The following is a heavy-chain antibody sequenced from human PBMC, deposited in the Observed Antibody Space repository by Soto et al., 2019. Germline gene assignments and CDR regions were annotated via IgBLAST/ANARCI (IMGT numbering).Heavy chain of an antibody. CDR1: GFTFDDYA. Sequence: SLRLSCAASGFTFDDYAMHWVRQAPGKGLEWVSGISWNSGSIGYADSVKGRFTISRDNAKNSLYLQMNSLRAEDTALYYCAKDSIGGSGWYDLNWFDPWGQGTLVTVSS. CDR2: ISWNSGSI. J-gene: IGHJ5*02. D-gene: IGHD6-19*01. CDR3: AKDSIGGSGWYDLNWFDP. V-gene: IGHV3-9*01.